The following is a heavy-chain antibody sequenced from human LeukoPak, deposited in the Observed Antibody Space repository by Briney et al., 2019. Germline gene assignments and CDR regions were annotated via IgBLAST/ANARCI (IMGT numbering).Heavy chain of an antibody. CDR2: ISYDGSNK. J-gene: IGHJ4*02. Sequence: GGSLILSCAASGFTFSSYGMHWVRQAPGKGLEWVAVISYDGSNKYYADSVKGRFTISRDNSKNTLYLQMNSLRAEDTAVYYCAKDQLRVITYWGQGTLVTVSS. D-gene: IGHD3-22*01. CDR1: GFTFSSYG. V-gene: IGHV3-30*18. CDR3: AKDQLRVITY.